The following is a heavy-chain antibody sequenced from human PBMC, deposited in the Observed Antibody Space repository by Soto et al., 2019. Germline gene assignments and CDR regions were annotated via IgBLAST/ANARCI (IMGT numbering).Heavy chain of an antibody. CDR2: INHSGST. Sequence: SETLSLTCAVYGGSFSGYYWSWIRQPPGKGLEWIGEINHSGSTNYNPSLKSRVTISVDTSKNQFSLKLSSVTAADTAVYYCARGNLHCSSTSCYVGYYYYYMDVWGKGTTVTVSS. V-gene: IGHV4-34*01. D-gene: IGHD2-2*01. J-gene: IGHJ6*03. CDR3: ARGNLHCSSTSCYVGYYYYYMDV. CDR1: GGSFSGYY.